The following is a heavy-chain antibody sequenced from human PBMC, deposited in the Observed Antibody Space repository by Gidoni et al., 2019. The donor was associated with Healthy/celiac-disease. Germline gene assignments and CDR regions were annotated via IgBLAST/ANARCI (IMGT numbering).Heavy chain of an antibody. V-gene: IGHV3-49*03. Sequence: GESGGGLVQPGRSLRLSCTASGFTFGDYAMSWFRQAPGKGLEWVGFIRSKAYGGTTEYAASVKGRFTISRDDSKSIAYLQMNSLKTEDTAVYYCTRDGATVVTPFAAGGWFDPWGQGTLVTVSS. CDR2: IRSKAYGGTT. CDR1: GFTFGDYA. D-gene: IGHD1-26*01. J-gene: IGHJ5*02. CDR3: TRDGATVVTPFAAGGWFDP.